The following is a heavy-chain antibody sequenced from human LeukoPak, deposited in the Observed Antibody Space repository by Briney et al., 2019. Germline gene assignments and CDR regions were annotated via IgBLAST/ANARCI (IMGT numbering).Heavy chain of an antibody. Sequence: PSETLSLTCTVSGGSISSGSYYWSWIRQPAGKELEWIGRIYTSGSTNYNPSLKSRVTISVDTSKNQFSLKLSSVTAADTAVYYCARGVSGVRGSRPQWAAFDIWGQGTMVTVSS. CDR2: IYTSGST. V-gene: IGHV4-61*02. CDR3: ARGVSGVRGSRPQWAAFDI. J-gene: IGHJ3*02. CDR1: GGSISSGSYY. D-gene: IGHD3-10*01.